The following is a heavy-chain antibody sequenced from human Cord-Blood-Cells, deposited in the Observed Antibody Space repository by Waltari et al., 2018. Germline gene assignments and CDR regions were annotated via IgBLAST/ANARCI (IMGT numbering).Heavy chain of an antibody. D-gene: IGHD6-13*01. CDR1: GYSISSGYS. V-gene: IGHV4-38-2*02. CDR2: IYHSGST. Sequence: QVQLQESGPGLVKPSETLSLTCTVSGYSISSGYSWGWIRQPPGKGLEWIGSIYHSGSTYYNPSLKSRVTISVDTSKNQFSLKLSSVTAADTAVYYCARGQQLVDWYFDLWGRGTLVTVSS. CDR3: ARGQQLVDWYFDL. J-gene: IGHJ2*01.